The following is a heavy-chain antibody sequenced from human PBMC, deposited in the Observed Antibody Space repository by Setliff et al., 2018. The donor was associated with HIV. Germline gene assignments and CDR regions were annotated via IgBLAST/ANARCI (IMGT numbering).Heavy chain of an antibody. J-gene: IGHJ6*02. Sequence: PSETLSLTCSVPGGSINDQYFSWIRQPPGKGLEWIGSVDYSGSTKHNPSLNSRGTISLDASENELSLKLTSVTATDTAVYYCAGHKVITYGGLLFDYYYYGMDVWGHGTTVTVSS. D-gene: IGHD3-16*01. CDR3: AGHKVITYGGLLFDYYYYGMDV. CDR1: GGSINDQY. CDR2: VDYSGST. V-gene: IGHV4-59*11.